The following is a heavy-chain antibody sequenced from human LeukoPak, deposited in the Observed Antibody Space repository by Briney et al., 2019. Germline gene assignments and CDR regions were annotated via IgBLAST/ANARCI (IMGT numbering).Heavy chain of an antibody. CDR1: GGSISSYY. CDR3: ARGRIQLSTYDY. V-gene: IGHV4-59*01. CDR2: IYYSGST. Sequence: SETLSLTCTVSGGSISSYYWSWIRQPPGKGLEWFVYIYYSGSTNYNPSLKSRITISVDTSKNQFSLKLSSVTAAGTAVYYCARGRIQLSTYDYWGQGTLVTVSS. J-gene: IGHJ4*02. D-gene: IGHD5-18*01.